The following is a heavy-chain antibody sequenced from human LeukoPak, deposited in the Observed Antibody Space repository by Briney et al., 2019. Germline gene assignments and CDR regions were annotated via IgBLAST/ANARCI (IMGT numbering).Heavy chain of an antibody. CDR2: IYYSGST. CDR1: GGSISSGGYD. Sequence: SETLSLTCTVSGGSISSGGYDWSWLRQHPGKGLEWIGYIYYSGSTYYNPSLKSRVTISVDTSKNQFSLKLSSVTAADTAVYYCARIRRFLGYYFDYWGQGTLVTVSS. V-gene: IGHV4-31*03. D-gene: IGHD3-3*01. J-gene: IGHJ4*02. CDR3: ARIRRFLGYYFDY.